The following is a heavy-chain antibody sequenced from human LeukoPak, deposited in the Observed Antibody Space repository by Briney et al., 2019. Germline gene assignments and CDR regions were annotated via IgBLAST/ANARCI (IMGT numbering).Heavy chain of an antibody. CDR1: GGTSNSHA. Sequence: AVKVSCKASGGTSNSHAISWVRQAPGQGLEWMGRIIPNLGTTNRAQNFQDRVTLTADKSTNTAYMELTSLTSDDTAVYYCATTNDGGGYQWGDFFDFWRQGTLVTVSS. J-gene: IGHJ4*02. CDR3: ATTNDGGGYQWGDFFDF. CDR2: IIPNLGTT. V-gene: IGHV1-69*04. D-gene: IGHD3-22*01.